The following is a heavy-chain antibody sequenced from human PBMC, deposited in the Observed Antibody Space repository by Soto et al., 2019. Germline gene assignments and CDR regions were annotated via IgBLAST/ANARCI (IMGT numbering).Heavy chain of an antibody. CDR2: IYWDDDK. Sequence: QITLKESGPTLVKPTQTLTLTCTFSGFSLTTRGVGVGWIRQPPGKALECLALIYWDDDKRYSPSLQRRLSIAKDTSKNQVVLTMTNVDPVDTATYYCAHIPNYYQYDWFDPWGQGTLVCVSS. CDR1: GFSLTTRGVG. CDR3: AHIPNYYQYDWFDP. V-gene: IGHV2-5*02. J-gene: IGHJ5*02. D-gene: IGHD3-16*01.